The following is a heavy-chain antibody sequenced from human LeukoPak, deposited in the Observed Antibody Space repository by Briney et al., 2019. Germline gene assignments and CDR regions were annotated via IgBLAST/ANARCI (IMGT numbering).Heavy chain of an antibody. V-gene: IGHV3-23*01. Sequence: GGSLRLSCAASGFTFSSYAMSWVRRAPGKGLEWVSAISGSGGSTYYADSVKGRFTISRDNSKNTLYLQMNSLRAEDTAVYYCAKDPRGSYYPHNYFDYWGQGTLVTVSS. CDR1: GFTFSSYA. D-gene: IGHD1-26*01. J-gene: IGHJ4*02. CDR3: AKDPRGSYYPHNYFDY. CDR2: ISGSGGST.